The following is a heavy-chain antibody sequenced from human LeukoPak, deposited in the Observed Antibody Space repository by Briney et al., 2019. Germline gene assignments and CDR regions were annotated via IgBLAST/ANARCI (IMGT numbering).Heavy chain of an antibody. CDR2: IYYRGTT. V-gene: IGHV4-59*11. CDR1: GGSINSHY. D-gene: IGHD5-24*01. CDR3: ARSVATIFDYYMDV. Sequence: SETLSLTCTVSGGSINSHYWSWIRQPPGKGLEWIGHIYYRGTTKYIPSLKSRVTISLDMSKNQFSLKLTSATAADTAVYYCARSVATIFDYYMDVWGNGTTVTVSS. J-gene: IGHJ6*03.